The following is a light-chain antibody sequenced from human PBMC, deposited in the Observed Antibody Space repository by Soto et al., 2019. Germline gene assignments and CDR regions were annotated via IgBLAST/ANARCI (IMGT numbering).Light chain of an antibody. CDR3: RHYNTYPWT. CDR2: KAS. CDR1: QSISSW. Sequence: DIQMTQSPSTLSASVGDRVTVTCRASQSISSWLAWYQPKAGKAPKLLIYKASALESGVPSRFSGSGSVTELTLAISSLEPEDFEIYDSRHYNTYPWTVGPGTKVEIK. J-gene: IGKJ1*01. V-gene: IGKV1-5*03.